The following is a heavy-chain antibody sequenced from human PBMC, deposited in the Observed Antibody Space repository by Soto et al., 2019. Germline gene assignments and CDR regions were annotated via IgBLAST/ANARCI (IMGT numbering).Heavy chain of an antibody. Sequence: GASVKVSCKASGGRFSNYAISWVRQAPGQGLEWMGGIIPIFGTANYAQKFQGRVTITADESTSTAYMELSSLRSEDTAVYYCARAPPSSGYSMGIFQHWGQGTLVTVSS. CDR2: IIPIFGTA. CDR1: GGRFSNYA. J-gene: IGHJ1*01. D-gene: IGHD3-22*01. CDR3: ARAPPSSGYSMGIFQH. V-gene: IGHV1-69*13.